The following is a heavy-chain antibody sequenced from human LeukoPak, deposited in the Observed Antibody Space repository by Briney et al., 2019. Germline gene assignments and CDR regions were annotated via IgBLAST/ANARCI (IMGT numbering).Heavy chain of an antibody. CDR1: GFTFSSYA. CDR3: AKDMTTVTYTSDY. Sequence: AGGSLRLSCAASGFTFSSYAMSWVRQAPGKGLVWVSAISGSGGSTYYADSVKGRFTISRDNSKNTLYLQMNSLRAEDTAVYYCAKDMTTVTYTSDYWGQGTLVTVSS. V-gene: IGHV3-23*01. CDR2: ISGSGGST. J-gene: IGHJ4*02. D-gene: IGHD4-17*01.